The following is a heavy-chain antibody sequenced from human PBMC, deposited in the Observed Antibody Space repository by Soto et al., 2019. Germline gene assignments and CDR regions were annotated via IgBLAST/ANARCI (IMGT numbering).Heavy chain of an antibody. J-gene: IGHJ3*02. V-gene: IGHV4-4*02. CDR3: ARDSDTGRAFDI. CDR2: IYHSGNT. Sequence: QVQLQESGPGLVKPSGTLSLTCAVSGGSISSSNWWSWVRQPPGKGLEWIGEIYHSGNTNYTPSLKSRVTISVDKPKNQFSLRLSSVTAADTALYYCARDSDTGRAFDIWGPGTMVTVSS. D-gene: IGHD3-10*01. CDR1: GGSISSSNW.